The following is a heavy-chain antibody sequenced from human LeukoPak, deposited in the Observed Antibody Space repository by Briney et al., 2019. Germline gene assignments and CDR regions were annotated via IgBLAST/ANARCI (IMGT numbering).Heavy chain of an antibody. Sequence: GGSLRLSCTASGFNFNTYAMTWVRQAPGRGLEWVSSITVSSGTRSYADSMKGRFTISRDNSKNTLYLQMNSLRVEDTAIYYCAKDPNGDYIGAFDSWGQGTLVTVSS. D-gene: IGHD2-8*01. J-gene: IGHJ3*02. V-gene: IGHV3-23*01. CDR1: GFNFNTYA. CDR3: AKDPNGDYIGAFDS. CDR2: ITVSSGTR.